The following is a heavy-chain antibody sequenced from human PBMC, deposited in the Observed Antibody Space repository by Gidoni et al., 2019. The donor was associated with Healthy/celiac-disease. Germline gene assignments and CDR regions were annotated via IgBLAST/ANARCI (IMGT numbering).Heavy chain of an antibody. V-gene: IGHV1-46*01. D-gene: IGHD6-19*01. CDR1: GYTFTSSY. CDR2: IIPSGGST. CDR3: ARDHGFGYSSGWLTPFN. J-gene: IGHJ4*02. Sequence: QVQLVQSGAEVKKPGASVKVSCKASGYTFTSSYMHWVRQAPGQGLEWMGIIIPSGGSTSYAQKFQGRVTMTRDTSTSTVYMELSSLRSEDTAVYYCARDHGFGYSSGWLTPFNWGQGTLVTVSS.